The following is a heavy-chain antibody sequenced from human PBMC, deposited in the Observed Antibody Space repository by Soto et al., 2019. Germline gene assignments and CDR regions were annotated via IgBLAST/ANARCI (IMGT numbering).Heavy chain of an antibody. V-gene: IGHV4-4*02. Sequence: QVQLQESGPGLVKPSGTLSLTCAVSGGSISSSNWWSWVRQPPGKGLEWIGEIYHSGSTNYNPSLKSRVTISVDKSKSQFSLKLSSVTAADTAVYYCARVSGDIVVVTAARGWFDPWGQGTLVTVSS. CDR1: GGSISSSNW. CDR3: ARVSGDIVVVTAARGWFDP. J-gene: IGHJ5*02. D-gene: IGHD2-21*02. CDR2: IYHSGST.